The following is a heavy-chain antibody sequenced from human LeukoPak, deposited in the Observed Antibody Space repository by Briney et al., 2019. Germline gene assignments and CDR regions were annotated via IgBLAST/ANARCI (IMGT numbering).Heavy chain of an antibody. D-gene: IGHD3-9*01. Sequence: GGSLRLCCAASGFTFSSYGMHWFRQAAGKGLDSIAFLRYDGSNKYYEDYVKSRFTISRDNSKNTLYLQMNSLRAEDTAVFFFFKQKTAYDILTGYFRGFDADYWGQGTLVTVSS. V-gene: IGHV3-30*02. CDR1: GFTFSSYG. CDR2: LRYDGSNK. CDR3: FKQKTAYDILTGYFRGFDADY. J-gene: IGHJ4*02.